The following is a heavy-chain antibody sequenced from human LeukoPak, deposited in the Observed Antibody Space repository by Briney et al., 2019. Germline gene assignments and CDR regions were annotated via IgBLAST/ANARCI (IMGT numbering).Heavy chain of an antibody. CDR1: GFXFSTYA. Sequence: GGSLRLSCAASGFXFSTYALNWVRQAPGKGLEWVGRIKSKTDGGTTDYAAPVKGRFTISRDDSKNTLYLQMNNLNTEDTAVYYCTTVHRITGDWGQGTLVTVSS. CDR2: IKSKTDGGTT. D-gene: IGHD1-14*01. CDR3: TTVHRITGD. V-gene: IGHV3-15*01. J-gene: IGHJ4*02.